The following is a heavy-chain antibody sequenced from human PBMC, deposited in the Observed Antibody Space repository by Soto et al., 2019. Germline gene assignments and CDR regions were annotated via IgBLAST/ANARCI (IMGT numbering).Heavy chain of an antibody. CDR2: IYSIGST. D-gene: IGHD1-20*01. V-gene: IGHV4-30-4*01. CDR3: ARDRDKWKYYYYYGMAV. Sequence: QVQLQESGPGLVKPSQTLSLTCTVSGGSISSGDDFWTWMRQPPGKGLEWIGYIYSIGSTYYNPSLKSRLTMSVDTSKNQFSLKLSSVTAADTAVYYCARDRDKWKYYYYYGMAVWGQGPTVTVSS. J-gene: IGHJ6*02. CDR1: GGSISSGDDF.